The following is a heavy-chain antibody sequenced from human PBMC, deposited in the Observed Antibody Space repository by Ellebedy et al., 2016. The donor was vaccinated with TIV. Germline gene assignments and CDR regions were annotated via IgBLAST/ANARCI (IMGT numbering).Heavy chain of an antibody. CDR2: IWYDGSNK. CDR3: ASTGITMVRGVVFDI. J-gene: IGHJ3*02. CDR1: GFTFSSYG. D-gene: IGHD3-10*01. V-gene: IGHV3-33*01. Sequence: GESLKISCAASGFTFSSYGMHWVRQAPGKGLEWVAVIWYDGSNKYYADSVKGRFTISRDNSKNTLYLQMNSLRAEDTAVYYCASTGITMVRGVVFDIWGQGTMVTVSS.